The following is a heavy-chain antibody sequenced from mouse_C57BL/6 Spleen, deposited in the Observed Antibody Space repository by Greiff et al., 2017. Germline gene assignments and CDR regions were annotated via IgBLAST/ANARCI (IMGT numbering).Heavy chain of an antibody. CDR3: TRFITTVVATIGYYFDY. D-gene: IGHD1-1*01. Sequence: QVQLQQSGAELVRPGASVTLSCKASGYTFTDYEMHWVKQTPVHGLEWIGAIDPETGGTAYNQKFKGKAILTADTSSSTAYMELRSLTSEDSAVYYSTRFITTVVATIGYYFDYWGQGTTLTVSS. V-gene: IGHV1-15*01. J-gene: IGHJ2*01. CDR1: GYTFTDYE. CDR2: IDPETGGT.